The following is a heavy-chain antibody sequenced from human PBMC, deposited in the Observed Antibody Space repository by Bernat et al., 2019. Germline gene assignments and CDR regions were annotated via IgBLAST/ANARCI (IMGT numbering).Heavy chain of an antibody. CDR1: GFIIDVYV. CDR2: ISHDSSQT. D-gene: IGHD1-1*01. CDR3: VRDTNWAFDF. V-gene: IGHV3-43*02. Sequence: QLVESGGGVIQPGGSLRLPCAPSGFIIDVYVMHWVRQVPGIGLEWFFRISHDSSQTSYADSVNGRFTISRDNSKKSLFLQMHSLRVEDTAFYYCVRDTNWAFDFWGRGTLVTVSS. J-gene: IGHJ4*02.